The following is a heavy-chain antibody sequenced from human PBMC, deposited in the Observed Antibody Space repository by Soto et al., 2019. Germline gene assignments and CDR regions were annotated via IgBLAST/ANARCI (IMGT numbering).Heavy chain of an antibody. Sequence: QVQLVESGGGVVQPGRSLRLSCAASGFTFSSYGMHWVRQAPGKGLEWVAVIWYDGSNKYYADSVKGRFTISRDNSKNTLYLQMNSLRAEDTAVYYCAREWPAVRFLEWYLPPGDYWGQGTLVTVSS. CDR3: AREWPAVRFLEWYLPPGDY. CDR1: GFTFSSYG. D-gene: IGHD3-3*01. CDR2: IWYDGSNK. J-gene: IGHJ4*02. V-gene: IGHV3-33*01.